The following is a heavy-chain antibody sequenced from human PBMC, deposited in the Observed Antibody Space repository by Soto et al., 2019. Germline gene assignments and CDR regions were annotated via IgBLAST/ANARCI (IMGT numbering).Heavy chain of an antibody. D-gene: IGHD6-6*01. CDR3: AGDRGIAARPGWFDP. CDR2: INPSGGST. CDR1: GYTFTSYY. J-gene: IGHJ5*02. V-gene: IGHV1-46*01. Sequence: ASVKVSCKASGYTFTSYYMHWVRQAPGQGLEWMGIINPSGGSTSYAQKFQGRVTMTRDTSTSTVYMELSSLRSEDTAVYYCAGDRGIAARPGWFDPWGQGTLVTVSS.